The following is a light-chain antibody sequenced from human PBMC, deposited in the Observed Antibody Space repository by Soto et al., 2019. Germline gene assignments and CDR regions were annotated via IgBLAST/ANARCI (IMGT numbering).Light chain of an antibody. J-gene: IGLJ1*01. V-gene: IGLV2-14*01. CDR2: DVS. Sequence: QSALTQPASVSGSPGQSITISCTGTSSDVGGYNYVSWYQQHPGKAPKLMIYDVSNRPSGVSNRFSGSKSGNTASLTISGFQAEDEADYYCSSYTSSSTYVLGTGTKLTVL. CDR1: SSDVGGYNY. CDR3: SSYTSSSTYV.